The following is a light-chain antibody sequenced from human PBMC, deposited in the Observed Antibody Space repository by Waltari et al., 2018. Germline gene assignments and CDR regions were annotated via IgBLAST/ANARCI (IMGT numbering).Light chain of an antibody. J-gene: IGKJ2*01. CDR3: QYQST. Sequence: DIQMTQSPSSLSASVGDRVTITCRASQTISGLLNWYQQKSGKAPKLLIYATSSLPSGVPSRFSGDGSGTDFSLTITSLQPEDCAAYYCQYQSTFGQGTKLEI. CDR1: QTISGL. V-gene: IGKV1-39*01. CDR2: ATS.